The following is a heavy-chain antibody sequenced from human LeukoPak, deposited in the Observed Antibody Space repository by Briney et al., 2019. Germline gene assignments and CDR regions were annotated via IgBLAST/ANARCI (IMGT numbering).Heavy chain of an antibody. CDR3: ARLRGFSYGLRLYYFDY. Sequence: PSETLSLTCTVSGGSISSGGYYWSWIRQHPGKGLEWVGYIYYSGSTYYNPSLKSRVTISVDTSKNQFSLKLSSVTAADTAVYYCARLRGFSYGLRLYYFDYWGQGILVTVSS. J-gene: IGHJ4*02. CDR1: GGSISSGGYY. CDR2: IYYSGST. V-gene: IGHV4-31*03. D-gene: IGHD5-18*01.